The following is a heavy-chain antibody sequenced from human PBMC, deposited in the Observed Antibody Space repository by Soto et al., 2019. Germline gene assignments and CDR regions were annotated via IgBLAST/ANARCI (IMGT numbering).Heavy chain of an antibody. Sequence: GASVKVPCKASGYTFTSYGINWVRQAPVQGLEWMGWISAYNGNTNYAQKLQGRVTMTTDTYTSTAYMELRSLRSDDTAVYYCARDRGAVAIYYYYYGMDVWGQGTTVTVSS. J-gene: IGHJ6*02. CDR3: ARDRGAVAIYYYYYGMDV. CDR1: GYTFTSYG. CDR2: ISAYNGNT. D-gene: IGHD6-19*01. V-gene: IGHV1-18*01.